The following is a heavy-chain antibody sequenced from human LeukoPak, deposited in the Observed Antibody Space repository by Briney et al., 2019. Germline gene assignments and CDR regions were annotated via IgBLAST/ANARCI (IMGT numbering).Heavy chain of an antibody. CDR1: GGSISSGDYY. Sequence: SETLSLTCTVSGGSISSGDYYWSWIRQPPGKGLEWIGEIYYSGSTYYDPSLKSRVTISVDTSKNQFSLKLSSVTAADTAVYYCARVSFGGVIPGAFDIWGQGTMVTVSS. V-gene: IGHV4-30-4*01. CDR2: IYYSGST. J-gene: IGHJ3*02. CDR3: ARVSFGGVIPGAFDI. D-gene: IGHD3-16*02.